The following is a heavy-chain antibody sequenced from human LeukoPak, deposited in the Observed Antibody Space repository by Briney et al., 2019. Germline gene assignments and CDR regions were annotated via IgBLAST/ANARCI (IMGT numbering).Heavy chain of an antibody. V-gene: IGHV4-59*01. CDR2: IYYSGST. Sequence: SETLSLTCTVSGGSISSYYWSWIRQPPGKGLEWIGYIYYSGSTNYNPSLKSRVTISVDTSKNQFSLKLSSVTAADTAVYYCARDSSSWYDLDYWGQGTLVTVSS. CDR1: GGSISSYY. J-gene: IGHJ4*02. CDR3: ARDSSSWYDLDY. D-gene: IGHD6-13*01.